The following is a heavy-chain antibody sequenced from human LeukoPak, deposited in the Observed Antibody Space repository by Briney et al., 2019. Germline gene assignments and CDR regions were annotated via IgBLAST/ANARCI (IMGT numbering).Heavy chain of an antibody. CDR2: IYYSGNT. CDR3: ARAGSGYSLYDY. Sequence: SETLSLTCTVSGGSIRTYYWSWIRQPPGKGLEGIGYIYYSGNTNFNPSLKRQVTISVDTSKNQFSLKLSSVTAADTAVYYCARAGSGYSLYDYWGQGTLVPVSS. V-gene: IGHV4-59*01. D-gene: IGHD3-22*01. J-gene: IGHJ4*02. CDR1: GGSIRTYY.